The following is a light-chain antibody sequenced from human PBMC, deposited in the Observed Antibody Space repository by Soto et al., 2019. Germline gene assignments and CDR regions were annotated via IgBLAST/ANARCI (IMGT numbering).Light chain of an antibody. Sequence: IVLTQSPVTLSFSPGERAALSCRATQNISSYLIRYQQKPGQAPRLLIYGASNRATGIPARFSGSGSGTDFTLTISSLEPEDFAVYYCQQRSNWPITFGQGT. J-gene: IGKJ5*01. CDR1: QNISSY. CDR2: GAS. CDR3: QQRSNWPIT. V-gene: IGKV3-11*01.